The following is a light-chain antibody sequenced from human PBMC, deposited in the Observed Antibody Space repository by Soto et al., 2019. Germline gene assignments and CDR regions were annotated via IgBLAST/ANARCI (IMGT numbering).Light chain of an antibody. V-gene: IGKV3-20*01. Sequence: EIVLTQSPGTLSLSSGERATLSCRASQSLSSSYLAWYQQKPGQAPRLLIYGASSRATGIPDRFSGSGSGTDFTLTISRLEPEDFAVYYCQQYDRSPETFGQGTKVEI. J-gene: IGKJ1*01. CDR1: QSLSSSY. CDR2: GAS. CDR3: QQYDRSPET.